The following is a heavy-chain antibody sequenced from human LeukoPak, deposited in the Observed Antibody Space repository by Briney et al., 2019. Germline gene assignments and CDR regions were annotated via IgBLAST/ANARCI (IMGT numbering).Heavy chain of an antibody. J-gene: IGHJ4*02. CDR3: ARDRVELGVYYFDY. V-gene: IGHV3-48*01. Sequence: GGSLRLSCAASGFTFSSYSMNWVRQAPGKGLEWVSYISSSSSTIYYADSVKGRFTISRDNAKNSLYLQMNSLRAEDTAVYYCARDRVELGVYYFDYWGQGTLVTVSS. CDR1: GFTFSSYS. D-gene: IGHD7-27*01. CDR2: ISSSSSTI.